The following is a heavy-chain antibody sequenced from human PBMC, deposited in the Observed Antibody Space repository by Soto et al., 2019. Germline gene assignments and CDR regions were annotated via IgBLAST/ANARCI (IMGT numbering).Heavy chain of an antibody. D-gene: IGHD6-13*01. J-gene: IGHJ4*02. Sequence: KPSGTLSLTCTVSGDSISSSSYYWGWISQPPGKGLEWIGSIYYSGSTYYNPSLKSRVTISVDTSKNQFSLKLSGLRAEDGAVYYCVKGTRAAVGPTDYWGQGTLVTVSS. CDR1: GDSISSSSYY. CDR2: IYYSGST. V-gene: IGHV4-39*01. CDR3: VKGTRAAVGPTDY.